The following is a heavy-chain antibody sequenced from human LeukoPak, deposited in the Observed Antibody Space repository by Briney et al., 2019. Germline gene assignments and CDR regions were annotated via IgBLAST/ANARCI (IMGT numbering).Heavy chain of an antibody. Sequence: GGSLRLSCAASGFIFNNYGLVWVRQAPGKGLEWVSAISNDGGGTTYADFVRGRFSVSRDNSKNTLFLQMNSLRAEDTALYYCAKGSSGYFFDLWGQGTLVTVSS. D-gene: IGHD3-22*01. J-gene: IGHJ4*02. CDR1: GFIFNNYG. CDR3: AKGSSGYFFDL. V-gene: IGHV3-23*01. CDR2: ISNDGGGT.